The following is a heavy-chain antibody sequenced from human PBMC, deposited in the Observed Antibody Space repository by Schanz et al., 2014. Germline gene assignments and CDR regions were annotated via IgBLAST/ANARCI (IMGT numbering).Heavy chain of an antibody. V-gene: IGHV3-23*04. CDR3: ARDGGRDGYNLAFDV. D-gene: IGHD5-12*01. CDR2: MYINSGST. CDR1: GFTFSCCA. Sequence: EVQLVESGGGLVQPGGSLRLSCAASGFTFSCCAMSWVRLAPGRGLEWISSMYINSGSTQYADSVKGRFIISRDSSKNTLFLQMNSLRAEDTAVYFCARDGGRDGYNLAFDVWGQGTLVTVSS. J-gene: IGHJ3*01.